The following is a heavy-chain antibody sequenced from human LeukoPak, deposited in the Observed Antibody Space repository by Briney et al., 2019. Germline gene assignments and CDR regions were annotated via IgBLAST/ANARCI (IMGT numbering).Heavy chain of an antibody. D-gene: IGHD5-18*01. CDR2: IYYSGST. V-gene: IGHV4-39*07. CDR3: ARESGYSYGKFDY. CDR1: GGSIISSSYD. Sequence: TSETLSLTCTVSGGSIISSSYDWGWIRQPPGKGLGWTGRIYYSGSTYYNPSLTRRVNISVDTSTNQISLQLSTLTATNTAVYSCARESGYSYGKFDYWGQGTLVTVSS. J-gene: IGHJ4*02.